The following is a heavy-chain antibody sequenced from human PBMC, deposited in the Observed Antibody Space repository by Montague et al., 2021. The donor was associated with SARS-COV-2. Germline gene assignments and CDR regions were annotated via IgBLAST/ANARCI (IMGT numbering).Heavy chain of an antibody. D-gene: IGHD3-22*01. CDR2: IYYSGST. V-gene: IGHV4-31*03. Sequence: TLSLTCTVSGGSISSGGYYWSWIRQHPGKGLEWIGYIYYSGSTYYNLSLKSRVTISVDTSKNQFSLKLSSVTAADTAVYYCARDEGSSGYDYWGQGTLVTVSS. J-gene: IGHJ4*02. CDR3: ARDEGSSGYDY. CDR1: GGSISSGGYY.